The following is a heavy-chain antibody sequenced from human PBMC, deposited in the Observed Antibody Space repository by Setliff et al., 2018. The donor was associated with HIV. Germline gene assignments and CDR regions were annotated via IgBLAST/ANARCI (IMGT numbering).Heavy chain of an antibody. V-gene: IGHV4-4*08. D-gene: IGHD6-6*01. Sequence: SETLSLTCTVSGDAISRHDWSWIRQSPGKGLEWIGSMYSSGGHTYNPSLKSRVTISGGPSQNQFALKLTSVTAADTAVYYCARGPRGIGPRPDWLDSWGQGTLVTVSS. CDR1: GDAISRHD. CDR3: ARGPRGIGPRPDWLDS. J-gene: IGHJ5*01. CDR2: MYSSGGH.